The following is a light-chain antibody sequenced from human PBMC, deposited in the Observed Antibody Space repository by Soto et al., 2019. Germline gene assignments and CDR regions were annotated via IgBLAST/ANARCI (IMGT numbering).Light chain of an antibody. Sequence: QAVVTQPASVSGSPGQSITISCTGTSSDVGNYNLVSWYQQHPGKAPKLMIYEGSKRPSGVSNRFSGSKSGNTASLTISGLQAEDEADYYCCSYAGSSTLVFGGGTKLTVL. J-gene: IGLJ2*01. CDR2: EGS. CDR3: CSYAGSSTLV. CDR1: SSDVGNYNL. V-gene: IGLV2-23*01.